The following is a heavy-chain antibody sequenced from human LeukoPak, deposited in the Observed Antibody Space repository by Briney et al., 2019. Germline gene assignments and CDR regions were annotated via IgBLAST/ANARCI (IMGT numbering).Heavy chain of an antibody. CDR1: GGTFSSYA. Sequence: SVTVSCKASGGTFSSYAISWVRQAPGQGLEWMGRIIPILGIANYAQKFQGRVTITADKSTSTACMELSSLRSEDTAVYYCARDDGIVGATHDYWGQGTLVTVSS. CDR3: ARDDGIVGATHDY. J-gene: IGHJ4*02. V-gene: IGHV1-69*04. CDR2: IIPILGIA. D-gene: IGHD1-26*01.